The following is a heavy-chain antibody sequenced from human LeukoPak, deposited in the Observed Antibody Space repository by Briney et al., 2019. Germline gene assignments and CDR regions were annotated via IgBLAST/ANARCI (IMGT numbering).Heavy chain of an antibody. V-gene: IGHV3-43*02. CDR3: ATWAFYHSLDV. Sequence: GGSLRLSCAASGFTLGAFAMHWVRQAPGKGLEWVSLIDKDGRSTYYADSVKGRFTISRDNSKNSLYLQMNSLGTEDTALYYCATWAFYHSLDVWGHGTTVTVSS. CDR1: GFTLGAFA. D-gene: IGHD1-26*01. CDR2: IDKDGRST. J-gene: IGHJ6*02.